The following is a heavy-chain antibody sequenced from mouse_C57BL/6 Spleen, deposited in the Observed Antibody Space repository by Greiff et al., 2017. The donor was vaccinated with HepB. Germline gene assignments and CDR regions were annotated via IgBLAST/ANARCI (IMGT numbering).Heavy chain of an antibody. CDR1: GFSFNTYA. CDR2: IRSNSNNYAS. V-gene: IGHV10-1*01. CDR3: VREGYYVEDY. Sequence: EVKLMESGGGLVQPKGSLKLSCAASGFSFNTYAMNWVRQAPGQGLEWVARIRSNSNNYASYYADSVKDRFTISRDDSESMLYLQMNNLKTEDTAMYYCVREGYYVEDYWGQGTTLTVSS. J-gene: IGHJ2*01. D-gene: IGHD2-3*01.